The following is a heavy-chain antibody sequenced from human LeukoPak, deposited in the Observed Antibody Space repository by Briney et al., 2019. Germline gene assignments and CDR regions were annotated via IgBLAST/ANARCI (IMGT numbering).Heavy chain of an antibody. J-gene: IGHJ4*02. Sequence: GGSLRLSCAASGFTFSSYWMSWVRQAPGKGLEWVANIKQDGSEKYYVDSVKGRFTISRDNAKNSLYLQMNSLRAEDTAVYYCARDIPLWLELPGEFDYWGQGTLVTVSS. CDR3: ARDIPLWLELPGEFDY. D-gene: IGHD1-7*01. CDR2: IKQDGSEK. V-gene: IGHV3-7*01. CDR1: GFTFSSYW.